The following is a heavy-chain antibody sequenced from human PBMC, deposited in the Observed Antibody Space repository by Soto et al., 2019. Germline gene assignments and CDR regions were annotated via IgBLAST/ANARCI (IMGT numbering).Heavy chain of an antibody. D-gene: IGHD2-2*02. Sequence: SETLSLTCAVYGGSFSGYYWSWIRQPPGKGLEWIGEINHSGSTNYNPSLKSRVTISVDTSKNQFSLKLSSVTAADTAVYYCARVPHCSSTSCYSLRSYYYYGMDVWGQGTTVTVSS. CDR1: GGSFSGYY. J-gene: IGHJ6*02. V-gene: IGHV4-34*01. CDR2: INHSGST. CDR3: ARVPHCSSTSCYSLRSYYYYGMDV.